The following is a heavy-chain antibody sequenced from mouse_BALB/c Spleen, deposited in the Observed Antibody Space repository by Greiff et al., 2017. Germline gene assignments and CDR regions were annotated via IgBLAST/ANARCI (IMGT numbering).Heavy chain of an antibody. CDR2: ISSGGGNT. J-gene: IGHJ3*01. CDR3: ARYGGPFAY. V-gene: IGHV5-9*03. Sequence: EVHLVESGGGLVKPGGSLKLSCAASGFTFSSYTMSWVRQTPEKRLEWVATISSGGGNTYYPDSVKGRFTISRDNAKNNLYLQMSSLRSEDAALYYCARYGGPFAYWGQGTLVTVSA. CDR1: GFTFSSYT.